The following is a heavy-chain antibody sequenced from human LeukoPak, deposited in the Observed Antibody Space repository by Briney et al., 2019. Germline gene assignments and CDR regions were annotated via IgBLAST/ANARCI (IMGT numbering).Heavy chain of an antibody. V-gene: IGHV3-30*02. CDR3: AKENDYGGNEAFDI. J-gene: IGHJ3*02. Sequence: GGSLRLSCAASGFTFSSYGMHWVRQAPGKGLEWVAYIQYDGSNEQYADSVKGRFSISRDSSKNTLYLQMNSLRAEDTAVYYCAKENDYGGNEAFDIWGQGTMVTVSS. CDR1: GFTFSSYG. CDR2: IQYDGSNE. D-gene: IGHD4-23*01.